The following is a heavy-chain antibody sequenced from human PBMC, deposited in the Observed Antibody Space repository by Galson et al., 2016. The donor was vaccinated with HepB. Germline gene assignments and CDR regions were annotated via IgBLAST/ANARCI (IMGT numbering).Heavy chain of an antibody. J-gene: IGHJ6*02. CDR2: INADGTST. V-gene: IGHV3-74*01. CDR3: TRDDSYGLDV. D-gene: IGHD2-21*02. CDR1: DFTFSGRW. Sequence: SLRLSCAASDFTFSGRWMHWVRQVPGKGLVWVSYINADGTSTTYADSVKGRFTISRDSAKNTVHLQMNSLRAEDTAIYYCTRDDSYGLDVWGQGTTVTVSS.